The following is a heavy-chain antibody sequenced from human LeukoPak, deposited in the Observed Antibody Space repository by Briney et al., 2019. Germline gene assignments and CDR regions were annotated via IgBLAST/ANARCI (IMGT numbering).Heavy chain of an antibody. CDR2: IIPIFGTA. J-gene: IGHJ4*02. V-gene: IGHV1-69*01. Sequence: SVKVSCKASGGTFSSYAISWVRQAPGQGLEWMGGIIPIFGTANYAQNFQGRVTITADESTSTVYMELSSLRSEDTAVYYCARDDFKAHYDSSGYSFDYWGQGTLVTVSS. CDR1: GGTFSSYA. D-gene: IGHD3-22*01. CDR3: ARDDFKAHYDSSGYSFDY.